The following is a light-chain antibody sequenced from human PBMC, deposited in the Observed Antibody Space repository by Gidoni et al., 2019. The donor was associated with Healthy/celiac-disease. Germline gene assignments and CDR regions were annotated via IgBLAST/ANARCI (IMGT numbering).Light chain of an antibody. J-gene: IGKJ2*01. Sequence: IQMTQSPSSLSASVGDRVTITCRASQSISSYLNWYQQKPGKAPKLLIYAASSLQSGVPSRFSGSGSGTDFTLTISSLQPVDFATYYCQQSYSTPQTFGQGTKLEIK. V-gene: IGKV1-39*01. CDR1: QSISSY. CDR2: AAS. CDR3: QQSYSTPQT.